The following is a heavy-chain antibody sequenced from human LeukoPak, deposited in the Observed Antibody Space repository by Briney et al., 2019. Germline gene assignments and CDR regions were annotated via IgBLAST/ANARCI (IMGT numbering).Heavy chain of an antibody. CDR1: GFTFSSYS. J-gene: IGHJ4*02. Sequence: GGSLRLSCTASGFTFSSYSMNWVRQAPGKGLEWVSYISSNSSTIYYADSVKGRFTISRDNAKNSPYLQMNSLRAEDTAVYYCATAGIAVAGFVYWGQGTLVTVSS. CDR2: ISSNSSTI. V-gene: IGHV3-48*01. CDR3: ATAGIAVAGFVY. D-gene: IGHD6-19*01.